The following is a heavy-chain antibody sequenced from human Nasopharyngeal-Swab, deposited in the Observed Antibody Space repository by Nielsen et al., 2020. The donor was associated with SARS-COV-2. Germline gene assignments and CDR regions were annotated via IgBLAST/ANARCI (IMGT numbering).Heavy chain of an antibody. CDR1: GFTFGDYG. CDR3: ARESCSEGNCYWGDYFDS. V-gene: IGHV3-49*04. Sequence: GESLKISCAASGFTFGDYGMTCVRQAPGKGLEWLGFTRSKRFGGTTEYAASVKGRFTLSRDDSKSIAYLRINSLQAEDTAVYSCARESCSEGNCYWGDYFDSWGQGTLVTVSS. D-gene: IGHD2-15*01. CDR2: TRSKRFGGTT. J-gene: IGHJ4*02.